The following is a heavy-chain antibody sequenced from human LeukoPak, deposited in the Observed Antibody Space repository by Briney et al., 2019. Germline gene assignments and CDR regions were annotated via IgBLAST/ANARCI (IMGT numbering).Heavy chain of an antibody. Sequence: ASVKVSCKASGYTFSGFYIHWVRQAPGQGLEWMGWINPNSGGTNYAQKFQGRVTMTSDTSISTASMELSGLISDDTAVYFCARGRSHYDSSDYHETGFDYWGQGTLVTVSS. CDR1: GYTFSGFY. CDR2: INPNSGGT. D-gene: IGHD3-22*01. CDR3: ARGRSHYDSSDYHETGFDY. J-gene: IGHJ4*02. V-gene: IGHV1-2*02.